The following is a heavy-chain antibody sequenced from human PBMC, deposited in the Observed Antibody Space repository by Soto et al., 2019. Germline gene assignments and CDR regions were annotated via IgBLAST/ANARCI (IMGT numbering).Heavy chain of an antibody. CDR3: ARGDSSGSYYDY. Sequence: QVQLQQWGAGLLKPSETLSLTCAVYGGSFSGYYWSWIRQPPGKGLEWIGEINHSGSTNYNPSLKSRXXIXVXXSKNQFSLKLSSVTAADTAVYYCARGDSSGSYYDYWGQGTLVTVSS. CDR2: INHSGST. D-gene: IGHD1-26*01. J-gene: IGHJ4*02. V-gene: IGHV4-34*01. CDR1: GGSFSGYY.